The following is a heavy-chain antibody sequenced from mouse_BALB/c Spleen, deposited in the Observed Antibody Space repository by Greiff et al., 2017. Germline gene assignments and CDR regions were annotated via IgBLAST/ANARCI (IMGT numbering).Heavy chain of an antibody. D-gene: IGHD3-1*01. J-gene: IGHJ4*01. Sequence: QVQLQQSGPELVKPGASVKISCKASGYAFSSSWMNWVKQRPGQGLEWIGRIYPGDGDTNYNGKFKGKATLTADKSSSTAYMQRSSLTSVDSAVYFCARSGGIPSMDYWGQGTAVTVSS. CDR2: IYPGDGDT. V-gene: IGHV1-82*01. CDR1: GYAFSSSW. CDR3: ARSGGIPSMDY.